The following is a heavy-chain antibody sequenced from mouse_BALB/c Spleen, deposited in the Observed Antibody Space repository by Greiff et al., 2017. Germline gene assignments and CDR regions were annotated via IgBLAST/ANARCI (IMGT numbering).Heavy chain of an antibody. CDR2: ISSGSSTI. CDR3: ASSGFAY. J-gene: IGHJ3*01. D-gene: IGHD3-1*01. V-gene: IGHV5-17*02. CDR1: GFTFSSFG. Sequence: EVNLVESGGGLVQPGGSRKLSCAASGFTFSSFGMHWVRQAPEKGLEWVAYISSGSSTIYYADTVKGRFTISRDNPKNTLFLQMTSLRSEDTAMYYCASSGFAYWGQGTLVTVSA.